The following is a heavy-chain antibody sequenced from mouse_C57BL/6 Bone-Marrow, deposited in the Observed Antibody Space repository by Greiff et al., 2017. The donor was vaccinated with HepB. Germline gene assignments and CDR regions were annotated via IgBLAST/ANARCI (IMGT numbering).Heavy chain of an antibody. D-gene: IGHD2-12*01. CDR1: GFNIKDAY. V-gene: IGHV14-4*01. CDR2: IDPETGDT. CDR3: SMTTGYFDV. J-gene: IGHJ1*03. Sequence: VQLQQSGAELVRPGASVKLSCTASGFNIKDAYMHWVKQRPDQGLAWIGWIDPETGDTEYASKFPGQATITADTSSNTAYLQLSSLTSEDTAVYYCSMTTGYFDVWGTGTTVTVSS.